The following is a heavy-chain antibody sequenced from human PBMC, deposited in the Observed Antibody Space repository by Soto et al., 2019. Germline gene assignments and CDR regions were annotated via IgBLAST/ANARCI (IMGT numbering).Heavy chain of an antibody. CDR1: GGSISSLY. V-gene: IGHV4-59*01. D-gene: IGHD2-15*01. CDR3: ARGGGLFDY. CDR2: IYYDGTT. J-gene: IGHJ4*02. Sequence: NPSETLSLTCTVSGGSISSLYWSWIRQPPGKGLEWIGYIYYDGTTNYNPSLKSRLTISVDTSKNQFSLTLSSVTAADTAVYYCARGGGLFDYWGQGTLVTVSS.